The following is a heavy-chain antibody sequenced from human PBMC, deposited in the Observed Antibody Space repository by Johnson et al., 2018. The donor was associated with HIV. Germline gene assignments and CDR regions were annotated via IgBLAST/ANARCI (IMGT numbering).Heavy chain of an antibody. D-gene: IGHD2-15*01. CDR1: GFAFSSYG. V-gene: IGHV3-30*02. Sequence: QVQLVESGGGVVQPGGSLRLSCVSSGFAFSSYGMHWVRQAPGKGLEWVAFIRDDGSNKYYADSVKGRFTISRDNSKDTVFLQMNSLRAEDTALYFCTRSGGGSTTFLDAFDIWGQGTMVTVSS. CDR2: IRDDGSNK. J-gene: IGHJ3*02. CDR3: TRSGGGSTTFLDAFDI.